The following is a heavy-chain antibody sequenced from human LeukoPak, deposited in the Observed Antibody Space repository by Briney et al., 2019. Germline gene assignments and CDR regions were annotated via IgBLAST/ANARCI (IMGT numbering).Heavy chain of an antibody. J-gene: IGHJ4*02. Sequence: GGSLRLPCAASGFTFNGYAMHWVRQAPVKGLEWVAVISNDGSRIYYADSAKGRSTVSRDNSKSTLYLQMNRLRDEDTAVYYCARGRGPGSFLIDYWGQGTLVTVSS. CDR1: GFTFNGYA. CDR3: ARGRGPGSFLIDY. CDR2: ISNDGSRI. D-gene: IGHD3-10*01. V-gene: IGHV3-30*01.